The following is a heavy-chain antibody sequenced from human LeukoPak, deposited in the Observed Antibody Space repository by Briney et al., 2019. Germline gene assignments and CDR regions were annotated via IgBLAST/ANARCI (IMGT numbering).Heavy chain of an antibody. V-gene: IGHV3-15*01. D-gene: IGHD3-3*01. J-gene: IGHJ4*02. CDR1: GFTFSVSA. Sequence: SGGSLRLSCAASGFTFSVSAMYWVRQAPGKGLEWVGRIKSKTDGGTTDYAAPLKGRFIISRDDSKNTLFLQMNSLKTEDTAVYYCTTDRENYDLWSGYPHFDHWGQGTRVTVSS. CDR3: TTDRENYDLWSGYPHFDH. CDR2: IKSKTDGGTT.